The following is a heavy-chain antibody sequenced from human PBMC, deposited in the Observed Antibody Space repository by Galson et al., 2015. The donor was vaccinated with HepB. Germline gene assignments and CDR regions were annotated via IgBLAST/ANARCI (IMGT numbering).Heavy chain of an antibody. J-gene: IGHJ6*02. CDR3: ARGQRGGGWYDVYHYGMDV. D-gene: IGHD6-19*01. Sequence: SVKVSCKASGGTFSSYAISWMRQAPGQGLEWMGGIIPIFGTANYAQKFQGRVTITADESTSTAYMELSSLRSEDTAVYYCARGQRGGGWYDVYHYGMDVWGQGTTVTVSS. CDR2: IIPIFGTA. V-gene: IGHV1-69*13. CDR1: GGTFSSYA.